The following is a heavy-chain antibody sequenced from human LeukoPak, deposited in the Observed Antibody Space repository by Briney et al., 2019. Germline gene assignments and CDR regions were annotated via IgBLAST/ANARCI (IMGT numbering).Heavy chain of an antibody. CDR1: GFTFSSYE. CDR2: ISSSGSTI. CDR3: ARVKSGYSYGPHYYYYYYMDV. Sequence: PGGSLRLSCAASGFTFSSYEMNWVRQAPGRGLEWVSYISSSGSTIYYADSVKGRFTISRDNAKNSLYLQMNSLRAEDTAVYYCARVKSGYSYGPHYYYYYYMDVWGKGTTVTVSS. J-gene: IGHJ6*03. D-gene: IGHD5-18*01. V-gene: IGHV3-48*03.